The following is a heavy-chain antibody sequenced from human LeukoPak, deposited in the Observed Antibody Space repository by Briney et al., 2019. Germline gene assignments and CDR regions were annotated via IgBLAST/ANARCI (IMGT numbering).Heavy chain of an antibody. CDR1: GFTFSRYW. V-gene: IGHV3-21*01. D-gene: IGHD4-17*01. Sequence: GGSLRLSCAASGFTFSRYWMTWVRQAPGKGLEWVSSISSSSSYIYYADSVKGRFTISRDNAKNSLYLQMNSLRAEDTAVYYCARDLSISATVTTLFYWGQGTLVTVSS. J-gene: IGHJ4*02. CDR2: ISSSSSYI. CDR3: ARDLSISATVTTLFY.